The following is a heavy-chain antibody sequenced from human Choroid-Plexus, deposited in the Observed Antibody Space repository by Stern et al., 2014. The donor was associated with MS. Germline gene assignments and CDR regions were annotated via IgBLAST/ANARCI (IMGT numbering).Heavy chain of an antibody. Sequence: VQLVESGGGVVQPGRPLRLSCVASGFTLVSCAMHWVRQAPGKGLEWVAGVSYDGSNKYYADSVKGRFTISRDNYQNTLYMQMSSLRPEDTAVYYCAKDRQYLTYFFDHWGQGSLVTVSS. J-gene: IGHJ5*02. CDR2: VSYDGSNK. CDR1: GFTLVSCA. D-gene: IGHD2/OR15-2a*01. V-gene: IGHV3-30*18. CDR3: AKDRQYLTYFFDH.